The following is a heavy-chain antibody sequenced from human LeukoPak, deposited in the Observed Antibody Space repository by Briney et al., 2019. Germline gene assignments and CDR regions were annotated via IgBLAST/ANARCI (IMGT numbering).Heavy chain of an antibody. Sequence: GGSLRLSCAASGFSFSSYSMHWVRQAPGKGLEWVSYISSSSSTIYYADSVKGRFTISRDNAKNSLYLQMNSLRDEDTAVYYCTTVLSSTRYNRCDCWGQGTLVTVSS. J-gene: IGHJ4*02. D-gene: IGHD6-13*01. CDR3: TTVLSSTRYNRCDC. CDR2: ISSSSSTI. V-gene: IGHV3-48*02. CDR1: GFSFSSYS.